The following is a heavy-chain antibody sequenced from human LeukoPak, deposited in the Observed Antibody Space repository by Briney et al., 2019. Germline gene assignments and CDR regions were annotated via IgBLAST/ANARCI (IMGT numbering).Heavy chain of an antibody. D-gene: IGHD2-2*01. CDR2: ISSSSSYT. V-gene: IGHV3-11*03. CDR1: GFTFSDYY. J-gene: IGHJ5*02. CDR3: ASHTPPAATDWFDP. Sequence: GGSLRLSCAASGFTFSDYYMSWIRQAPGKGLEWVSYISSSSSYTNYADSVKGRFTISRDNAKNSLYLQMNSLRAEDTAVYYCASHTPPAATDWFDPWGQGTLVTVSS.